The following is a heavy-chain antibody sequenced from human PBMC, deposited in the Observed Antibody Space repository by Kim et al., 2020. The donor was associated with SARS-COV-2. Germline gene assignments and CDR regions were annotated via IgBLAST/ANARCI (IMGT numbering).Heavy chain of an antibody. V-gene: IGHV3-53*01. CDR3: ARDSSRSGYGNFDY. D-gene: IGHD6-25*01. Sequence: DSVQGRFTISRDNSYNTLYLQMNSLRAEDTAVYYCARDSSRSGYGNFDYWGQGTLVTVSS. J-gene: IGHJ4*02.